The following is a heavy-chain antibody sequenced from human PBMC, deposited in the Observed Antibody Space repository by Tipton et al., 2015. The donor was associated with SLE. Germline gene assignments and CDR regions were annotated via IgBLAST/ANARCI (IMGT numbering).Heavy chain of an antibody. D-gene: IGHD3-16*02. CDR1: GFTFSNYW. CDR2: IKEDGGEK. J-gene: IGHJ6*02. V-gene: IGHV3-7*01. Sequence: SLRLSCAASGFTFSNYWMTWVRQAPGKGLEWVANIKEDGGEKSYVDSVKGRFTVSRDNAKNSVYLQMNSLRAEDTAVYYCAKTGGGITFGGVITYGLDVWGQGTTVTVSS. CDR3: AKTGGGITFGGVITYGLDV.